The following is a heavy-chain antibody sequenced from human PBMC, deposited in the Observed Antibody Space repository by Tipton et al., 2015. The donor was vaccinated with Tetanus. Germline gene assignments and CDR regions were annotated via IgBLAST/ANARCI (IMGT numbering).Heavy chain of an antibody. CDR2: MFYSGSA. CDR1: GASSTSGDYY. CDR3: ARGPTATSDY. V-gene: IGHV4-30-4*08. J-gene: IGHJ4*02. D-gene: IGHD4-17*01. Sequence: TLSLTCTVSGASSTSGDYYWAWIRQPPGKGPEWIGYMFYSGSAYYNPSLKSRITISMDTSRNQFSLNLSSVTAADTAVYYCARGPTATSDYWGQGTLVTVSS.